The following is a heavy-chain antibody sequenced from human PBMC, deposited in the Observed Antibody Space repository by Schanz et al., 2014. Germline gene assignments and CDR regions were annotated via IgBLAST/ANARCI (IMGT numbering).Heavy chain of an antibody. D-gene: IGHD3-10*01. CDR1: GASISSSNW. CDR2: IYHSGNT. V-gene: IGHV4-4*02. J-gene: IGHJ4*02. Sequence: QVQLQESGPGLVKPSGTLSLTCAVSGASISSSNWWSWVRQPPGKGLEWIGEIYHSGNTNYNASLKSRVTISVDKSKSQFSLKLSSVTAADTAVYYCALREKPYGPFASWGQGALVTVSS. CDR3: ALREKPYGPFAS.